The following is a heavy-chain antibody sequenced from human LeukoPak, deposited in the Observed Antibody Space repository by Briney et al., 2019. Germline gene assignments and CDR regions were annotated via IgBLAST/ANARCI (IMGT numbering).Heavy chain of an antibody. J-gene: IGHJ4*02. D-gene: IGHD6-19*01. Sequence: GGSLRLSCAASGFTFSRYGMHWVRQAPGKGLEWVAVISYDGRNETYADSVKGRFTISRDTSRNTMSLQMNSLRTEDTAVYYCVRGDPHFSYNNDWYGKKFDDWGQGTLVTVSS. V-gene: IGHV3-30*04. CDR2: ISYDGRNE. CDR1: GFTFSRYG. CDR3: VRGDPHFSYNNDWYGKKFDD.